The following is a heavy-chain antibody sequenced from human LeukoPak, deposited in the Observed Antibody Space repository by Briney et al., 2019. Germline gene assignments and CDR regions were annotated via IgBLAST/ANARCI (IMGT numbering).Heavy chain of an antibody. D-gene: IGHD2-15*01. CDR1: GGCISSGSYY. CDR3: ARYYCTGGTCYHFDY. J-gene: IGHJ4*02. CDR2: IYTSGST. Sequence: SETLSLTCTVSGGCISSGSYYWSWIRQPAGKGLEWIGRIYTSGSTNYNPSLKSRVTISVDTSKNQFSLKLSSVTAADTAVYYCARYYCTGGTCYHFDYWGQGTLVTVSS. V-gene: IGHV4-61*02.